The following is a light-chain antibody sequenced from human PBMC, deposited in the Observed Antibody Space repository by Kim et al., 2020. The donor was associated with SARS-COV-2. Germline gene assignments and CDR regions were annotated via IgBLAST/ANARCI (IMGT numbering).Light chain of an antibody. CDR2: DAS. J-gene: IGKJ1*01. V-gene: IGKV3-15*01. Sequence: EVVMTQSPATQSVSPGERATLSCRASQSVGSNLAWYQQEPGQAPRLLIYDASTRATGIPARFSGSWSGTEFTLTISSLQSEDFVVYFCQQYNNWPLTFGQGTKVDIK. CDR1: QSVGSN. CDR3: QQYNNWPLT.